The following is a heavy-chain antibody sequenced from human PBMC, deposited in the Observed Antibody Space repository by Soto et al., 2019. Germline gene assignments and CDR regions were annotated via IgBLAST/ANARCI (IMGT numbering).Heavy chain of an antibody. D-gene: IGHD6-13*01. Sequence: QVQLVQSGAEVKKPGASVKVSCKATGDTFTGYYMHWVRQAPGQGLEWMGWINPDSGGTNYAQKLQGRVTMTRDTSIRRAYMELNRLTSDDTAVYYCATGYSSRWYWFDPWGQGTLVTVSS. CDR2: INPDSGGT. V-gene: IGHV1-2*02. J-gene: IGHJ5*02. CDR1: GDTFTGYY. CDR3: ATGYSSRWYWFDP.